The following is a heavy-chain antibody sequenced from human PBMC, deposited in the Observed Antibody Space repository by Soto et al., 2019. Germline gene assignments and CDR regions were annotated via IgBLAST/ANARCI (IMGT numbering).Heavy chain of an antibody. CDR1: GYSFTSYW. CDR2: IYPGDSDT. CDR3: ARLGLDWNDAGGGNMDY. J-gene: IGHJ4*02. Sequence: GESLKISCKGSGYSFTSYWIGWVRQMPGKGLEWMGIIYPGDSDTRYSPSFQGQGTISADKSISTAYLQWSSLKASDTAMYYCARLGLDWNDAGGGNMDYWGQGTLVTVSS. V-gene: IGHV5-51*01. D-gene: IGHD1-1*01.